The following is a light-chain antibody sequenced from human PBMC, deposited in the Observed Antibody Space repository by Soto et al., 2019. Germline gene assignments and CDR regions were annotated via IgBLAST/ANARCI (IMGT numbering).Light chain of an antibody. CDR2: DTS. CDR1: QSVSSY. V-gene: IGKV3-11*01. Sequence: EIVLTQSPATLSLSPGERATLSCRASQSVSSYSAWYQQKPGQAPRLLIYDTSNRATGIPARFSGSGFGTDFTLTISGLEPEDFAVYYCQQRSNWQYTFGLGTRLEIK. CDR3: QQRSNWQYT. J-gene: IGKJ2*01.